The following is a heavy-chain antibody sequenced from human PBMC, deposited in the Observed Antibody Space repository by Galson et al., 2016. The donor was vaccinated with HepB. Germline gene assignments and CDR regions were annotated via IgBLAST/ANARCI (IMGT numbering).Heavy chain of an antibody. V-gene: IGHV3-23*01. CDR1: GFTFSSYA. D-gene: IGHD3-16*01. CDR3: AKEGEFRTSHY. Sequence: SLRLSCAASGFTFSSYALNWVRQAPGKGLEWVSATSATGGSAYYADSVKGRFTISRDNSKNTLYLQMNSLRAEDTAVYFCAKEGEFRTSHYWGQGTLVTVSS. CDR2: TSATGGSA. J-gene: IGHJ4*02.